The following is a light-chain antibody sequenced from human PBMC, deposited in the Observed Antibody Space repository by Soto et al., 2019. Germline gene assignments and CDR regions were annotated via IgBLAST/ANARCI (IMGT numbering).Light chain of an antibody. CDR3: QQSYSTVLT. CDR1: LSINNY. Sequence: DIQMTQSPSSLSASVGDRVTITCRASLSINNYLNWYQQKPGKAPNLLIYGAYTLQSGVPLRFSGSGSGTEFTLTISSLQPEDFATYYCQQSYSTVLTFGAGTKVEIK. CDR2: GAY. J-gene: IGKJ4*01. V-gene: IGKV1-39*01.